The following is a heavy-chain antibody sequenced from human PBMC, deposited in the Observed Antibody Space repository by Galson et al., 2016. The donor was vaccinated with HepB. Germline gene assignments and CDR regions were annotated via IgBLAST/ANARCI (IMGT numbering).Heavy chain of an antibody. J-gene: IGHJ4*02. CDR2: ASSDGSRK. V-gene: IGHV3-30-3*01. Sequence: SLRLSCAASGFTFSDAWMSWVRQAPGKGLEWVAVASSDGSRKYYADSVKGRFTISRDNSKNTLYLQMNSLRTEDTAVYYCARDQNYYDSNEFDHWGQGTLVIVSS. CDR1: GFTFSDAW. D-gene: IGHD3-22*01. CDR3: ARDQNYYDSNEFDH.